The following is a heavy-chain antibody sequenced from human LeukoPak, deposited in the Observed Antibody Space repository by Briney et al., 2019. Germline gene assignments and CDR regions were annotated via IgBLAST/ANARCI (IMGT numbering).Heavy chain of an antibody. CDR2: IPDHGSNK. CDR3: AKDELMDY. V-gene: IGHV3-30*02. CDR1: GFTVSSNY. D-gene: IGHD1-1*01. J-gene: IGHJ4*02. Sequence: GGSLRLSCAASGFTVSSNYMSWVRQAPGRGLEWVTFIPDHGSNKYYADSVKGRFTISRDNSKNTLYLQMNGLRPEDTAVYYCAKDELMDYWGQGTLVTVSS.